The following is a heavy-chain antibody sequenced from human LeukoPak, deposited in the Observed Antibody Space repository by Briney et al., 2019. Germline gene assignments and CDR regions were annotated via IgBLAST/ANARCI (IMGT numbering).Heavy chain of an antibody. J-gene: IGHJ4*02. V-gene: IGHV3-15*01. CDR2: IKSISYGGTI. CDR1: GFNFNDAW. D-gene: IGHD1-7*01. CDR3: TRTWPGNTRFNF. Sequence: EPGGSLRLSCATSGFNFNDAWMNWVRQAPGKGLEWLGRIKSISYGGTIDYAAPVKGRFTISRDDSKNTLYLQMDSLETEDTAIYYCTRTWPGNTRFNFWGQGTLVTVSS.